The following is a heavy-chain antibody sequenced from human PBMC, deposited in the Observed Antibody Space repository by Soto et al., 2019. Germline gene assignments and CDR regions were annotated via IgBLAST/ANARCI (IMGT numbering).Heavy chain of an antibody. Sequence: ASVKVSCKASGYTFTNYDIHWVRQAPGQGLEWMGIINPSGGGTNYAQKFQGRLTMTRETSTTTVYMELRSLRSDDTAVYYWARYDYYRSSDSQSCDYWGQGTLVTVYS. V-gene: IGHV1-46*01. CDR2: INPSGGGT. CDR1: GYTFTNYD. J-gene: IGHJ4*02. CDR3: ARYDYYRSSDSQSCDY. D-gene: IGHD3-22*01.